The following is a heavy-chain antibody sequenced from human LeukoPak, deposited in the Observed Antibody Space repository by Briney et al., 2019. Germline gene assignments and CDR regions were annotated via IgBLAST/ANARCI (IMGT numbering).Heavy chain of an antibody. Sequence: GGSLRLSCAASGFTFSSYAMSWVRQAPGKGLEWVAAIRGRGDKTYHAASVKGRFTISRDNSKNTLFLQKNSLRAEDTAVYYCARDWVTDTAAIDNWGQGTLVSVSS. V-gene: IGHV3-23*01. J-gene: IGHJ4*02. D-gene: IGHD2-2*01. CDR1: GFTFSSYA. CDR3: ARDWVTDTAAIDN. CDR2: IRGRGDKT.